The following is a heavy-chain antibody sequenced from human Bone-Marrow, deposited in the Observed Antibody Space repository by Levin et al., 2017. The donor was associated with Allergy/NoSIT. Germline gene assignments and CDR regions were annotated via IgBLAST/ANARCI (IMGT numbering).Heavy chain of an antibody. CDR1: GGSISSCSYY. CDR3: ARDETSSRSKFEY. D-gene: IGHD2-2*01. J-gene: IGHJ4*02. Sequence: SQTLSLTCTVSGGSISSCSYYWGWIRQPPGTGLEWIGTVYYSGDTFYNPSLKSRVTISVDTSKNQFSLKLNSVTAADTAVYYCARDETSSRSKFEYWGQGTLVTVSS. CDR2: VYYSGDT. V-gene: IGHV4-39*02.